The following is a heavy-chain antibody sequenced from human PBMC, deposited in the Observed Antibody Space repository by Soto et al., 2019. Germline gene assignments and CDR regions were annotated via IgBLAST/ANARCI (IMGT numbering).Heavy chain of an antibody. CDR2: TYYSGYT. CDR1: GDSFSSGDYK. V-gene: IGHV4-30-4*01. J-gene: IGHJ4*02. Sequence: QVQLQESGPGLVKPSQTLSLTCTVSGDSFSSGDYKWSWIRQPPGKGLEWIGYTYYSGYTYNNPSLKSPLTMSVDTSKNQFSLKLNSVTAADTAVYYCASSGDYVGFDYWGQGTLVTVS. CDR3: ASSGDYVGFDY. D-gene: IGHD4-17*01.